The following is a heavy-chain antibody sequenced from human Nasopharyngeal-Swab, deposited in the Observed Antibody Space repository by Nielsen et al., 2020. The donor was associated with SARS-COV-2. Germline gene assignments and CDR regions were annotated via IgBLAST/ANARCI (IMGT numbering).Heavy chain of an antibody. Sequence: VRQMPGKGLVWMGRIDPSASYTNYSPSFQGHVTISADKSISTVYLQWSSLKASDTAMYYCARAIIAAAGSYYYYGMDVWGQGTTVTVSS. CDR3: ARAIIAAAGSYYYYGMDV. J-gene: IGHJ6*02. V-gene: IGHV5-10-1*01. CDR2: IDPSASYT. D-gene: IGHD6-13*01.